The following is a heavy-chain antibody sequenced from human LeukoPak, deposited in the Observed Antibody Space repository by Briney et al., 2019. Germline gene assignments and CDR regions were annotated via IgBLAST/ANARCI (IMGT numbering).Heavy chain of an antibody. CDR1: GGSISSYY. D-gene: IGHD5-24*01. CDR2: IYYSGST. CDR3: AGRLWRRGGYNLSAFDI. V-gene: IGHV4-59*01. J-gene: IGHJ3*02. Sequence: PSETLSLTCTVSGGSISSYYWNRIRQPPGKGLDWVGYIYYSGSTTYNPSLKSRVTISVDTSKNQFSMKLSSVTAADTAVYYCAGRLWRRGGYNLSAFDIWGPGTIVTVSS.